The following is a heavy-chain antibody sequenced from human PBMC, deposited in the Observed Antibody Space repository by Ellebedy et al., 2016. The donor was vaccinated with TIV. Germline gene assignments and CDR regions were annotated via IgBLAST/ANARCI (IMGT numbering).Heavy chain of an antibody. CDR3: ARHMGVAAAGTSFDY. CDR1: GGSISSYY. J-gene: IGHJ4*02. Sequence: MPSETLSLTCTVSGGSISSYYWSWIRQPPGKGLEWIGYIYYSGSTNYNPSLKSRVTISVDTSKNQFSLKLSSVTAADTAVYYCARHMGVAAAGTSFDYWGQGTLVTVSS. D-gene: IGHD6-13*01. CDR2: IYYSGST. V-gene: IGHV4-59*08.